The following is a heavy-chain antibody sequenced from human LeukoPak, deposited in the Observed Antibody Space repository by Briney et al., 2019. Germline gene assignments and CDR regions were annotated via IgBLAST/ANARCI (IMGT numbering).Heavy chain of an antibody. CDR3: ARYSSSSVY. CDR2: ISYDGSNK. Sequence: GRSLRLSCAASGFTFSSYAMRWVRQAPGKGLEWVAVISYDGSNKYYADSVKGRFTISRDNSKNTLYLQMNSLRAEDTAVYYCARYSSSSVYWGQGTLVTVSS. D-gene: IGHD6-6*01. CDR1: GFTFSSYA. J-gene: IGHJ4*02. V-gene: IGHV3-30-3*01.